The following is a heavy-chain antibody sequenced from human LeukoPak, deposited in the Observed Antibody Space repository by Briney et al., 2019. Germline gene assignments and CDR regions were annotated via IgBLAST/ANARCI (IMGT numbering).Heavy chain of an antibody. CDR3: ARDRVLGDTIGYYYGMDV. Sequence: ASVKVSCKGSGGTFISYAISWVRQAPGQGLEWVGGIIPIFGTANYAQKFQGRVTITADESTSTAYMELSSLRSEDTAVYYCARDRVLGDTIGYYYGMDVWGKGTTVTVSS. CDR1: GGTFISYA. D-gene: IGHD3-10*01. CDR2: IIPIFGTA. J-gene: IGHJ6*04. V-gene: IGHV1-69*13.